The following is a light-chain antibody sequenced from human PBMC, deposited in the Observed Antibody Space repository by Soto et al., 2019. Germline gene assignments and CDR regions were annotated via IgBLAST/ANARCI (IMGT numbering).Light chain of an antibody. CDR1: SSDVGGYNY. J-gene: IGLJ1*01. CDR2: DVS. Sequence: QSVLTQPASWSGSPGQSITISCTGTSSDVGGYNYVSWYQQHPGKAPKLMIYDVSNRPSGVSNRFSGSKSGNTASLTISGLQAEDEADYYCSSYTSSSVGVFGTGTKVTVL. CDR3: SSYTSSSVGV. V-gene: IGLV2-14*01.